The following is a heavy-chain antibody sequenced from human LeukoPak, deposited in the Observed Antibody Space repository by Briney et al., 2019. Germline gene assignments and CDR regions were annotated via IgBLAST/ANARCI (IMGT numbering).Heavy chain of an antibody. J-gene: IGHJ4*02. CDR3: ARDGFDYYDSSGYYYFDS. V-gene: IGHV3-23*01. Sequence: PGGSLRLSCAASEFTLSTYAMNWVRQAPGKGLEWVSTISGSWTNYADSVKGRFTISRENSMNTLYLQKYSLRADDTAVYYCARDGFDYYDSSGYYYFDSWGQGTLVTVSS. CDR1: EFTLSTYA. D-gene: IGHD3-22*01. CDR2: ISGSWT.